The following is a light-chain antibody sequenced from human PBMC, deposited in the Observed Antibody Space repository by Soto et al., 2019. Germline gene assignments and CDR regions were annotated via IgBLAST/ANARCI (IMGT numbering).Light chain of an antibody. Sequence: DIQMTQSPSSLSASVGDRVTITCRATQDIRDDLGWYQQKPGKAPRRLIYAASTLQSGVPSRFSGRGSGTDFTLTISSLQPEDSASYYCQQSYSGLVAFGQGTKVDI. V-gene: IGKV1-39*01. CDR2: AAS. CDR3: QQSYSGLVA. J-gene: IGKJ1*01. CDR1: QDIRDD.